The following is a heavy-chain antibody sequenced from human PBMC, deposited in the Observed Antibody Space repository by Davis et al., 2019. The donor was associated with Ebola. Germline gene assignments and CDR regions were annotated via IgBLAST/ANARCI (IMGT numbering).Heavy chain of an antibody. J-gene: IGHJ6*02. CDR2: INAGNGNT. D-gene: IGHD3-16*01. CDR1: GYTFTSYA. CDR3: ARAHYVWRKYGMDV. V-gene: IGHV1-3*01. Sequence: ASVKVSCKASGYTFTSYALHWVRQAPGQRLEWMGWINAGNGNTKYSQKFQGRVTITRDTSASTAYMELSSLRSEDTAVYYCARAHYVWRKYGMDVWGQGTTVTVSS.